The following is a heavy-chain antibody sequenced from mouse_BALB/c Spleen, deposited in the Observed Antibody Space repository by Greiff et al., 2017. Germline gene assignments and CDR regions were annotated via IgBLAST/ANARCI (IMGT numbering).Heavy chain of an antibody. V-gene: IGHV2-5-1*01. CDR3: AKNLEGNLYAMDY. CDR1: GFSLTSYG. Sequence: QVHVKQSGPSLVQPSQSLSITCTVSGFSLTSYGVHWVRQSPGKGLEWLGVIWRGGSTDYNAAFMSRLSITKDNSKSQVFFKMNSLQADDTAIYYCAKNLEGNLYAMDYWGQGTSVTVSS. D-gene: IGHD2-1*01. J-gene: IGHJ4*01. CDR2: IWRGGST.